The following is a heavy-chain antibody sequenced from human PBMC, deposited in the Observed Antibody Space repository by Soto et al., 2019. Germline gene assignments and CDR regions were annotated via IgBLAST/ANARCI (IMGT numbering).Heavy chain of an antibody. CDR3: ARALGYSSTSRLDL. D-gene: IGHD2-2*01. CDR2: MNPDTGNT. CDR1: GYTFTTYD. J-gene: IGHJ4*02. V-gene: IGHV1-8*01. Sequence: QVQLVQSGAEVEKPGASVKVSCKASGYTFTTYDFNWVRQAPGHGLEWMVWMNPDTGNTGYAQKFQGRGTTTRDTSISTAFMALSGLTATDTAVYYCARALGYSSTSRLDLWGQGTLVTVSS.